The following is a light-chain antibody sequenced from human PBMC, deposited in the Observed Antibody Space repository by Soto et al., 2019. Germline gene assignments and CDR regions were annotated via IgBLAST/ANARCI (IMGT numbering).Light chain of an antibody. CDR2: KDS. V-gene: IGLV3-1*01. CDR3: QAWDSSTGV. CDR1: KLGNRY. Sequence: SYELTQAPSVSVSPGQTANITCSGDKLGNRYVCWYQQKTGQSPVLVIFKDSERPSGIPDRFSGSNSGNTATLTISGTQTMDEADYYCQAWDSSTGVFGGGTKLTVL. J-gene: IGLJ3*02.